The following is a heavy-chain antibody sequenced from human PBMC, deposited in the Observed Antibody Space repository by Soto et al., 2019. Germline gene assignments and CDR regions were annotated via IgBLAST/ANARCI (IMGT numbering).Heavy chain of an antibody. Sequence: SETLSLTCNVSGFSLSSGFYWGWVRQPPWKGLEWIGAIYHSGTTYFNPSLKSRVTRAIDNSKNQFSLSLASVAAADTAMYYCARGMNPQDYWGQGTLVNVSS. CDR3: ARGMNPQDY. J-gene: IGHJ4*02. CDR1: GFSLSSGFY. V-gene: IGHV4-38-2*02. CDR2: IYHSGTT. D-gene: IGHD6-13*01.